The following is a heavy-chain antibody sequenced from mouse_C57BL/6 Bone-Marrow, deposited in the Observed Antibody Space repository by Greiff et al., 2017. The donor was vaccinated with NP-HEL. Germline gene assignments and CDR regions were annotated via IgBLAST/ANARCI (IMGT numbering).Heavy chain of an antibody. CDR2: IHPNSGST. J-gene: IGHJ1*03. Sequence: QVQLQQPGAELVKPGASVKLSCKASGYTFTSYWMHWVKQRPGQGLEWIGMIHPNSGSTNYNEKFKSKATLTVDKSSSTAYMQLSSLTSEDSAVYYCARLPYRNWYFDVWGTGTTVTVSS. D-gene: IGHD2-14*01. CDR1: GYTFTSYW. V-gene: IGHV1-64*01. CDR3: ARLPYRNWYFDV.